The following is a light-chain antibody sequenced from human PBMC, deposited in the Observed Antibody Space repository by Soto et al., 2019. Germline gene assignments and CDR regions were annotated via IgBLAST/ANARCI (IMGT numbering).Light chain of an antibody. Sequence: QSVLTQPPSASGTPGQTVIMSCSGSRFNIGRYSVNWYQQFPGTAPKLLIYSDEQRPSGVPDRFSGSKSGTSMSLAISGLQPEDEADYFGGAWDGTMDGPVLGGGTKLTVL. CDR2: SDE. CDR1: RFNIGRYS. CDR3: GAWDGTMDGPV. J-gene: IGLJ2*01. V-gene: IGLV1-44*01.